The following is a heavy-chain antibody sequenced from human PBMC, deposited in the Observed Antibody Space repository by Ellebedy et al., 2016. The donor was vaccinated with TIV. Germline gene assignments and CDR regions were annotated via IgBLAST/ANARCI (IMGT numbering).Heavy chain of an antibody. J-gene: IGHJ4*02. D-gene: IGHD5-12*01. CDR3: ARGGIVATIYY. CDR1: GGSFSGYY. CDR2: INHSGST. V-gene: IGHV4-34*01. Sequence: SETLSLTXAVYGGSFSGYYWSWIRQPPGKGLEWIGEINHSGSTNYNPSLKSRVTISVDTSKNQFSLKLSSVTAADTAVYYCARGGIVATIYYWGQGTLVTVSS.